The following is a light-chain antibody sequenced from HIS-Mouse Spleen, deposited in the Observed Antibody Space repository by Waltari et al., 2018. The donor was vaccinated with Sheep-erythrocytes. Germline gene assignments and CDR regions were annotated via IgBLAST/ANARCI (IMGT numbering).Light chain of an antibody. CDR1: SSYVGGYHY. CDR3: CSYAGSYNHV. CDR2: DVS. J-gene: IGLJ1*01. Sequence: QSALTQPRPVSGSPGQSVTISCPGTSSYVGGYHYVPRYQQHPAKAPNLMIYDVSKRPSGVPDRFSGSKSGNTASLTISGLQAEDEADYYCCSYAGSYNHVFATGTKVTVL. V-gene: IGLV2-11*01.